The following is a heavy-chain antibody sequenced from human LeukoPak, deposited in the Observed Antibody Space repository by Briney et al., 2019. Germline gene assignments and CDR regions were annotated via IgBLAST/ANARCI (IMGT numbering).Heavy chain of an antibody. CDR3: ARAWGSDYDLNY. J-gene: IGHJ4*02. D-gene: IGHD5-12*01. CDR1: AFSLNAYN. Sequence: GGSLRLSCAASAFSLNAYNMNWVRQAPGKGLEWVSHISVSSSTIYYADSVKGRFTISRDNAKNSLYLQMNNLRAEDTAVYYCARAWGSDYDLNYWGQGTLVTVSS. CDR2: ISVSSSTI. V-gene: IGHV3-48*04.